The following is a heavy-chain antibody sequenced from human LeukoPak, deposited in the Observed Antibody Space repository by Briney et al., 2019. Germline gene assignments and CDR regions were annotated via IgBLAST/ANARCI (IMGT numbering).Heavy chain of an antibody. V-gene: IGHV3-74*01. Sequence: PGGSLRLSCAASGFTFNNYWMHWVRQAPGKGLVWVSRIESDGSSASYADSVKGRFTISRGNVRNTLYLQMNSLRDEDTAIYYCARDRAGAFDIWGQGTMVTVSS. CDR1: GFTFNNYW. D-gene: IGHD3-10*01. CDR2: IESDGSSA. CDR3: ARDRAGAFDI. J-gene: IGHJ3*02.